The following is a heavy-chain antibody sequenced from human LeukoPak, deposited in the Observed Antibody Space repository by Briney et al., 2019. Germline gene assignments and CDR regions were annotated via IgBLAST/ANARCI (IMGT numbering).Heavy chain of an antibody. D-gene: IGHD5-24*01. Sequence: PGGSLRLSCAASGXTFSSYGMHWVRQAPGKGLEWVAVIWYDGSNKYYADSVKGRFTISRDNSKNTLYLQMNSLRAEDTAVYYCASSTITATLDYWGQGTLVTVSS. CDR1: GXTFSSYG. CDR2: IWYDGSNK. J-gene: IGHJ4*02. CDR3: ASSTITATLDY. V-gene: IGHV3-33*01.